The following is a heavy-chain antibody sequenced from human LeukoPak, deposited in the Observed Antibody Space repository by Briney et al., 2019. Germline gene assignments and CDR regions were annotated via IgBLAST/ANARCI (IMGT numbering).Heavy chain of an antibody. D-gene: IGHD2-15*01. Sequence: GASVKVSCRASGGTFSRYAFSWVRQAPGQGLEWMGGIIPIFGTANYAQKFQGRVTITADKSTSTAYMELSSLRSEDMAVYYCARGFYSATLGAFDIWGQGTMVTVSS. J-gene: IGHJ3*02. V-gene: IGHV1-69*06. CDR2: IIPIFGTA. CDR1: GGTFSRYA. CDR3: ARGFYSATLGAFDI.